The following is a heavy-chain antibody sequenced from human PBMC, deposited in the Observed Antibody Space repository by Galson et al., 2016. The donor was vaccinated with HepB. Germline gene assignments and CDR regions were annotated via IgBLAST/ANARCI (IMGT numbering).Heavy chain of an antibody. V-gene: IGHV1-2*02. CDR3: ARGNQMDYGESYYFYFMDA. J-gene: IGHJ6*03. CDR1: GYTFNSYY. Sequence: SVKVSCKASGYTFNSYYLHWVRQAPGQGLEWMGWINPNSGGRNYAPKFQGRVTMTRDTSITTASMELTRLTSNHTALYYCARGNQMDYGESYYFYFMDAWGKGTTVTVAS. CDR2: INPNSGGR. D-gene: IGHD4-17*01.